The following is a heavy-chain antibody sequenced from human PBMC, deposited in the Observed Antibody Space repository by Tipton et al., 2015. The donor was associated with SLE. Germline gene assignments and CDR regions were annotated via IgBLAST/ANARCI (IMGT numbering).Heavy chain of an antibody. CDR3: AGVSRDAFEI. J-gene: IGHJ3*02. CDR2: INHSGST. CDR1: DGSIRSTNYY. V-gene: IGHV4-39*07. D-gene: IGHD5/OR15-5a*01. Sequence: TLSLTCTVSDGSIRSTNYYWGWIRQPPGKGLEWIGEINHSGSTNYNPSLKSRVTISVDTSKNQFSLKLSSVTAADTAVYYCAGVSRDAFEIWGQGTMVTVSS.